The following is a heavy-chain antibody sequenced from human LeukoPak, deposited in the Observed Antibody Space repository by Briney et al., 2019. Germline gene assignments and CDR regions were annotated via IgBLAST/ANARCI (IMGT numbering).Heavy chain of an antibody. CDR3: ARDIAVRNPRAARTKLDY. CDR2: IGTAGDT. J-gene: IGHJ4*02. CDR1: GFTFSSYD. V-gene: IGHV3-13*03. D-gene: IGHD6-6*01. Sequence: GGSLRLYCAACGFTFSSYDMHWVLQATGKGLEWVSAIGTAGDTYYPGSVKGQFTISRENAKNSLYLQMNSLRAGDTAVYYCARDIAVRNPRAARTKLDYWGREPWSPSPQ.